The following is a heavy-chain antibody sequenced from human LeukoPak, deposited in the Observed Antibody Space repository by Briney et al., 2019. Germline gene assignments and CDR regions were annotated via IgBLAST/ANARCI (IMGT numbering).Heavy chain of an antibody. V-gene: IGHV4-61*02. CDR3: ARSSSMGRDYFDY. J-gene: IGHJ4*02. D-gene: IGHD2/OR15-2a*01. CDR1: GGSISSGSYY. CDR2: IYTSGST. Sequence: PSETLSLTCTVSGGSISSGSYYWSWIRQPAGKGLEWIGRIYTSGSTNYNPSLKSRVTISVDTSKNQFSLELSSVTAADTAVYYCARSSSMGRDYFDYWGQGTLVTVSS.